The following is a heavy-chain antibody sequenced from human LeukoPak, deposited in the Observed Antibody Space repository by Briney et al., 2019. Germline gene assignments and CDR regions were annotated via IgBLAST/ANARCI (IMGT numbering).Heavy chain of an antibody. Sequence: GGSLRLSCAASGFTFSSYAMSWVRQAPGKGLEWVSAISGSGGSTYYADSVKGRFTISRDNSKNTLYLQMNSLRSEDTAVYYCVKDKLHCSDTSCYPWQLGEAFDIWGQGTMVSVSS. CDR3: VKDKLHCSDTSCYPWQLGEAFDI. V-gene: IGHV3-23*01. CDR1: GFTFSSYA. CDR2: ISGSGGST. D-gene: IGHD2-15*01. J-gene: IGHJ3*02.